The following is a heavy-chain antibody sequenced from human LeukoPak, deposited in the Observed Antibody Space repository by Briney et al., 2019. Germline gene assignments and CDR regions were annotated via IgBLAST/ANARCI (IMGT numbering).Heavy chain of an antibody. CDR1: GFTFSDYY. V-gene: IGHV3-11*04. D-gene: IGHD2-15*01. CDR3: ARDHQYCSGGSCPYYYMDV. J-gene: IGHJ6*03. Sequence: PGGSLRLSCAASGFTFSDYYMSWIRQAPGKGLEWVSYISSSGSTIYYADSVKGRFTISRDNAKNSLYLQMNSLRAEDTAVYYCARDHQYCSGGSCPYYYMDVWGKGTTVTVSS. CDR2: ISSSGSTI.